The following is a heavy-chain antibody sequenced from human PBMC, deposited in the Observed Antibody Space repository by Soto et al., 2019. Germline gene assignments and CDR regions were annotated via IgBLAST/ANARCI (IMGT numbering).Heavy chain of an antibody. Sequence: QVQLVESGGGVVQPGRSLRLSCAASGFTFSSYGMHWVRQAPGKGLEWVAVIWYDGSNEYYADSVKGRFTISRDISKNTLYLQMNSRRAEDTAVYYCARGFSAFDIWGQGTMVTVSS. V-gene: IGHV3-33*01. CDR3: ARGFSAFDI. CDR2: IWYDGSNE. CDR1: GFTFSSYG. J-gene: IGHJ3*02.